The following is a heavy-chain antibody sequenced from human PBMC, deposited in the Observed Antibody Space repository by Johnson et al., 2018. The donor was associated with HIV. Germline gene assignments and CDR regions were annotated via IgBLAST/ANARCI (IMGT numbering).Heavy chain of an antibody. D-gene: IGHD3-22*01. J-gene: IGHJ3*02. V-gene: IGHV3-30*03. Sequence: QVQLVESGGGVVQPGRSLRLSCAASGFTFSSYGMHWVRQAPGKGLEWVALISYDGSNSYYADSVKGRFTISRDNAKNSLYLQMNSLRAEDTAWYYWSRGPNKWFQLSGAFDIWGQGTMVTVSS. CDR3: SRGPNKWFQLSGAFDI. CDR2: ISYDGSNS. CDR1: GFTFSSYG.